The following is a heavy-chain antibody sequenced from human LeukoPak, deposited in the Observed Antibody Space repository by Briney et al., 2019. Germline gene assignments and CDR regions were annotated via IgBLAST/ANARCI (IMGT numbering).Heavy chain of an antibody. Sequence: TASETLSLTCTVSGGSIRSYYWSWIRQPPGKGLEWIGYIHYTGSTNYNPPLKSRVTISVDTSKNQFSLKLSSVTAADTAVYYCAREIGFTVASDPSYYYYMDVWGKGTTVTVSS. J-gene: IGHJ6*03. D-gene: IGHD4-23*01. V-gene: IGHV4-59*01. CDR2: IHYTGST. CDR1: GGSIRSYY. CDR3: AREIGFTVASDPSYYYYMDV.